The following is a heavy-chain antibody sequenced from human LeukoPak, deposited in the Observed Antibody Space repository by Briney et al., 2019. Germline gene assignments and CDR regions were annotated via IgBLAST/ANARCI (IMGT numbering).Heavy chain of an antibody. CDR1: GYTFTGYY. CDR2: INPNSGGT. CDR3: ARDFWGGSGFQYFDY. J-gene: IGHJ4*02. V-gene: IGHV1-2*02. Sequence: ASVKVSCKASGYTFTGYYMHWVRQAPGQGLEWMGWINPNSGGTNYAQKFQGRVTMTRDTSISTAYMELSRLRSDDTAVYYCARDFWGGSGFQYFDYWGQGTLATVSS. D-gene: IGHD3-22*01.